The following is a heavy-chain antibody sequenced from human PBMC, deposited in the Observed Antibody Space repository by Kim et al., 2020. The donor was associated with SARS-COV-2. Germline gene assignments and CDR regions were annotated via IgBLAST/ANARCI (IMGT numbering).Heavy chain of an antibody. J-gene: IGHJ4*01. V-gene: IGHV3-23*01. D-gene: IGHD3-10*01. CDR3: AKAIHVSGGLLLYYFD. CDR1: GFTFDTNA. CDR2: ISGSGTHK. Sequence: GGSLRLSCAVSGFTFDTNAMSWVRQAPGRGLEWVSSISGSGTHKYYADSVKGRFTSSRDNSKNTVYLQMNSLRAEDTALYYCAKAIHVSGGLLLYYFD.